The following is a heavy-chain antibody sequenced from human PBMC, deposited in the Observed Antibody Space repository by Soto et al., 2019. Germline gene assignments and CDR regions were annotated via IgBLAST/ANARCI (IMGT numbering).Heavy chain of an antibody. V-gene: IGHV3-30*18. CDR3: AKDRGLGSYFDY. Sequence: QVQLVESGGGVVQPGRSLRLSCAGSGFTFSTYGMHWVRQAPGKGLEWVAVISYDGSNTYYADSVKGRFTISRDNSKNTLYLQINSLGAEDTAVYYCAKDRGLGSYFDYWGQGTLVTVSS. CDR2: ISYDGSNT. J-gene: IGHJ4*02. CDR1: GFTFSTYG. D-gene: IGHD3-10*01.